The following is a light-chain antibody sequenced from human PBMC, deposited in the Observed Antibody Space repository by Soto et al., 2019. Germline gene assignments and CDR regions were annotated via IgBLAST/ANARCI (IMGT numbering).Light chain of an antibody. V-gene: IGLV1-44*01. CDR1: SSNIGSYT. Sequence: QSVLTQPPSASGTPGQRVTFSCSGSSSNIGSYTVNWYQQPPGTAPKLLIHSGNQRPSGVPDRFSGSQSGTSASLAISGLQSEDEADYYCAAWDDSLNAVVFGGGTKLTV. CDR2: SGN. CDR3: AAWDDSLNAVV. J-gene: IGLJ3*02.